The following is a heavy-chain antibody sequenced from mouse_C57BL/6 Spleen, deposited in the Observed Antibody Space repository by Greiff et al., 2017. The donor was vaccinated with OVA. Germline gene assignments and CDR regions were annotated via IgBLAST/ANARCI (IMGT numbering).Heavy chain of an antibody. CDR3: ARHGGGTSYFDY. Sequence: DVQLVESGGDLVKPGGSLKLSCAASGLTFSSYGMSWVRQTPDKRLEWVATISSGGSYTYYPDSVKGRFTISRDNAKNTLYLQMSSLKSEDTAMYYCARHGGGTSYFDYWGQGTTLTVSS. J-gene: IGHJ2*01. V-gene: IGHV5-6*01. D-gene: IGHD4-1*01. CDR1: GLTFSSYG. CDR2: ISSGGSYT.